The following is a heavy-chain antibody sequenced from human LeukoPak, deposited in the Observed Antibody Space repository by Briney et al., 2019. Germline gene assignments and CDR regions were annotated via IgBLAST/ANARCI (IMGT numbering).Heavy chain of an antibody. CDR2: MNPNSGNT. CDR3: ARGRLYGGLLYFDY. V-gene: IGHV1-8*01. D-gene: IGHD5-12*01. CDR1: GYTFTSYD. Sequence: ASVKVSCKASGYTFTSYDINWVRQATGQGLEWMGWMNPNSGNTGYAQKFQGRVTMTRNTSISTAYMELSSLRSEDTAVYYCARGRLYGGLLYFDYWGQGTLVTVSS. J-gene: IGHJ4*02.